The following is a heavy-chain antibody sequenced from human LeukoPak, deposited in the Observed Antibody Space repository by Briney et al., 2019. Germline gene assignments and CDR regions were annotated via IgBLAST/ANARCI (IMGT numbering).Heavy chain of an antibody. D-gene: IGHD3-22*01. J-gene: IGHJ4*02. CDR1: GFTFSSYS. Sequence: GGSLRLSCAASGFTFSSYSMNWVRQAPGKGLEWVSSISGSSSYIYYADSVKGRFTISRDNAKNSLYLQMNSLRAEDTAVYYCARRPFEGYYDSSGYQVFDYWGQGTLVTVSS. CDR3: ARRPFEGYYDSSGYQVFDY. V-gene: IGHV3-21*01. CDR2: ISGSSSYI.